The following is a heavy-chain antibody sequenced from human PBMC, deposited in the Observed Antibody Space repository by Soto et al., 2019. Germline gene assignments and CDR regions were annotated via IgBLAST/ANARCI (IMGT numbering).Heavy chain of an antibody. Sequence: GASLKVSCKASGYTFTGYYMHWVRQAPGQGLEWMGWINPNSGGTNYAQKFQGWVTMTRDTSISTAYMELSRLRSDDTAVYYCASSLGGQAAISSDHYYYGMDVWGQGTTVNVSS. D-gene: IGHD2-2*02. J-gene: IGHJ6*02. CDR2: INPNSGGT. V-gene: IGHV1-2*04. CDR3: ASSLGGQAAISSDHYYYGMDV. CDR1: GYTFTGYY.